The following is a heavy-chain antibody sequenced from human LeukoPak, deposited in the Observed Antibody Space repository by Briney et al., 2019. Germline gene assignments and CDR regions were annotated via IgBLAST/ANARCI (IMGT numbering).Heavy chain of an antibody. J-gene: IGHJ4*02. V-gene: IGHV3-30*18. CDR1: GFTFSSYG. D-gene: IGHD1-26*01. CDR3: AKDVGKWESLHFFDY. Sequence: PGGSLRLSCAASGFTFSSYGMRWVRQAPGKGLEWVAVISYDGSNKYYADSVKGRFTISRDDSRNTLYLQMNSLRGDDTAVYYCAKDVGKWESLHFFDYWGQGTLVTVSS. CDR2: ISYDGSNK.